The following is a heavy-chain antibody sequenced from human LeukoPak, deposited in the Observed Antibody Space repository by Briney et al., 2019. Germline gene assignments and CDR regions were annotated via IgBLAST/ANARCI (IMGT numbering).Heavy chain of an antibody. CDR3: ARALWFGELSVFYYYYMDV. V-gene: IGHV4-59*12. J-gene: IGHJ6*03. Sequence: SETLSLTCTVSGGSISSYYWSWIRQPPGKGLECIGYIYYSGSTNYNPSLKSRVTISVDTSKNQFSLKLSSVTAADTAVYYCARALWFGELSVFYYYYMDVWGKGTTVTVSS. CDR1: GGSISSYY. D-gene: IGHD3-10*01. CDR2: IYYSGST.